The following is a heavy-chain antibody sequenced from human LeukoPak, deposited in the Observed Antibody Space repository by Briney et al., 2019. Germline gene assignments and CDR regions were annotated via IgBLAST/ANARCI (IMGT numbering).Heavy chain of an antibody. Sequence: GGSLRLSCAASGFTFSSYSMNWVRQAPGKGLEWVSSISSSSSYIYYADSVKGRFTISRDNAKNSLYLQMNSLRAEDTAVYYCARDLGVYYYDSSGYIDYWGQGTLSPSPQ. CDR3: ARDLGVYYYDSSGYIDY. J-gene: IGHJ4*02. CDR1: GFTFSSYS. CDR2: ISSSSSYI. V-gene: IGHV3-21*01. D-gene: IGHD3-22*01.